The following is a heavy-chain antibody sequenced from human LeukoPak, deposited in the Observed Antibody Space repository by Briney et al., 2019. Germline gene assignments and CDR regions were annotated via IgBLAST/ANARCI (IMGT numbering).Heavy chain of an antibody. V-gene: IGHV4-34*01. Sequence: SETLSLTCAVYGGSFSGYYWSWIRQPPGKGLEWIGEINHSGSTNYNPSLKSRVTISVDTSKNQFSLKLSSVTAADTAVYYCARAASQLLWFGELSSYFDYWGQGTLVTVSS. CDR1: GGSFSGYY. CDR3: ARAASQLLWFGELSSYFDY. D-gene: IGHD3-10*01. CDR2: INHSGST. J-gene: IGHJ4*02.